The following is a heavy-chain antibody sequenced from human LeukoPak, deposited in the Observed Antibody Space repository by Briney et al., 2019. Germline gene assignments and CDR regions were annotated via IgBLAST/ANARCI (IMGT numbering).Heavy chain of an antibody. Sequence: SETLSLTCTVSGGSISSDGYYWSWIRQIPGKGLEWIAYIYYTGTTYYNPSLQSRVSISIDTSKNQFSLKLNSVTAADTAVYYCARAGHYRFDPWGQGTLVTVSS. CDR1: GGSISSDGYY. J-gene: IGHJ5*02. V-gene: IGHV4-31*03. D-gene: IGHD4-11*01. CDR3: ARAGHYRFDP. CDR2: IYYTGTT.